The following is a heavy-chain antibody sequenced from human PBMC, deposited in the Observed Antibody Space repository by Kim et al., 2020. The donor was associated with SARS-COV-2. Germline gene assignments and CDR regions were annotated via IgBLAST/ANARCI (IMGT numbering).Heavy chain of an antibody. D-gene: IGHD3-10*01. Sequence: VKGRLTISHENAKTSLYMQMNSLRAEDTAVYYCAAEAERGWFGELRGLDYWGQGTLVTVSS. J-gene: IGHJ4*02. CDR3: AAEAERGWFGELRGLDY. V-gene: IGHV3-11*04.